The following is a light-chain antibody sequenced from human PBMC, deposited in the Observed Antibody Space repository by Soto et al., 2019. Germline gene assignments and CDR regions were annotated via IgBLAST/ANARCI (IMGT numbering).Light chain of an antibody. CDR3: QQYGTTRIT. CDR2: GAS. J-gene: IGKJ5*01. CDR1: QSVSSN. V-gene: IGKV3-15*01. Sequence: EIVMTQSPATLSVSPGERAALSSRASQSVSSNLAWYQQKPGQAPRLLIYGASTRATGIPARFSGSGSGTEFTLTISSLQSEDFAVYYCQQYGTTRITFGQGTRLEI.